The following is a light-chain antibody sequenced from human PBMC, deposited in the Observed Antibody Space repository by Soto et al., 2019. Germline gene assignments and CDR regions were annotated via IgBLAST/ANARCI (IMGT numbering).Light chain of an antibody. Sequence: QSVLTQPPSVSAAPGQKVTVSCSGSRSNIGNNAVAWYQHLPGTAPKLLIYDNDKRPSGISDRFSASKSGTSATLAITGLQTGDEADYYCGSWDSSLSAYVFGTGTKATVL. J-gene: IGLJ1*01. CDR3: GSWDSSLSAYV. CDR1: RSNIGNNA. CDR2: DND. V-gene: IGLV1-51*01.